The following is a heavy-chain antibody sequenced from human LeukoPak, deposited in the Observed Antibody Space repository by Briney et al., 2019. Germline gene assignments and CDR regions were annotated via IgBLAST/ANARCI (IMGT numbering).Heavy chain of an antibody. D-gene: IGHD3-22*01. CDR2: THYSGTG. CDR3: ARVRFYDTTGYSTSYYLDY. Sequence: SETLSLTCVVSGGPIIASYWSWIRQPPGKGLEWIGYTHYSGTGNYNPSLKSRVTISIDTSKNRFSLRLTSVTAADTAVYYCARVRFYDTTGYSTSYYLDYRGQGALVTASS. V-gene: IGHV4-59*01. J-gene: IGHJ4*02. CDR1: GGPIIASY.